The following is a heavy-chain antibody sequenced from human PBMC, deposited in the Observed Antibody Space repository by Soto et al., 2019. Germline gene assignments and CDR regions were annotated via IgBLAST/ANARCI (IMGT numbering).Heavy chain of an antibody. CDR2: ISAYNGNT. Sequence: ASVKVSCKASGYTSTSYGISWVRQAPGQGLEWIGWISAYNGNTNYAQKLQGRVTMTTDTSTSTAYMELRSLRSDDMALFYYARDRVYPSGRGDFDYWGQGTLVTVSS. CDR3: ARDRVYPSGRGDFDY. D-gene: IGHD2-8*01. CDR1: GYTSTSYG. V-gene: IGHV1-18*03. J-gene: IGHJ4*02.